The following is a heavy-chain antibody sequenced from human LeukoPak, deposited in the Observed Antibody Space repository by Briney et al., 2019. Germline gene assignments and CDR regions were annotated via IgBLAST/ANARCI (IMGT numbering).Heavy chain of an antibody. CDR1: GGSVNSGTYY. CDR3: ARTYIHNWFDP. D-gene: IGHD4-11*01. CDR2: IYYSGSA. J-gene: IGHJ5*02. Sequence: SETLSLTCTVSGGSVNSGTYYWSWIRQPPGKGLEWIGNIYYSGSAYYNPSLKSRVTMSVDTSKNQFSLKLSSVTAADTAVYYCARTYIHNWFDPWGQGTLVTVSS. V-gene: IGHV4-39*07.